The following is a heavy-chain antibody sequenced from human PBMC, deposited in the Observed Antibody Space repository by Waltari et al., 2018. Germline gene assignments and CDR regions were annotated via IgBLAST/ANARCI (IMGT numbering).Heavy chain of an antibody. CDR2: VFTSGRT. Sequence: QVQLQESGPGLVKPSETLSLTCTVYGGSMSNNYWNWIRQPAGKGLEYIGRVFTSGRTNYNPSLNSRVTMSIDTSKGQFSLELTSVTAADTAIYYCARAQERRDAFDFWGKGTMVTVSS. D-gene: IGHD1-1*01. CDR1: GGSMSNNY. CDR3: ARAQERRDAFDF. J-gene: IGHJ3*01. V-gene: IGHV4-4*07.